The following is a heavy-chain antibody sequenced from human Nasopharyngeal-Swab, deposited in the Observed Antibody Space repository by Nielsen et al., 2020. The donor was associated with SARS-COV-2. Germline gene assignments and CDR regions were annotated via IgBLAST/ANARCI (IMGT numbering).Heavy chain of an antibody. D-gene: IGHD3-22*01. CDR2: IKPDGSEK. CDR3: ASRPADSNYYPDFDY. V-gene: IGHV3-7*03. Sequence: GASLKISCAASGLTFSGHWMTWVRQSPGKGLEWVANIKPDGSEKYYVDSVKGRFTISRDNAKNSLYLQMNNLRADDAAVYYCASRPADSNYYPDFDYWGQGTLVTVSS. J-gene: IGHJ4*02. CDR1: GLTFSGHW.